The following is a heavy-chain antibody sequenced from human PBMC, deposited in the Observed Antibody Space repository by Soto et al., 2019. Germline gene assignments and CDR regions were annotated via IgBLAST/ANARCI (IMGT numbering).Heavy chain of an antibody. CDR3: RSSSRYSTDV. CDR2: IYGTGNT. V-gene: IGHV4-39*01. J-gene: IGHJ6*02. Sequence: QLQLQESGPGLVKPSETLSLSCTVSGGSITSSFYWGWIRQPPGKGLEWIGSIYGTGNTYYNPSLKGRVTRSADTSKNLFSLNLISVTAADTAVYYCRSSSRYSTDVWGQGATVTVSS. CDR1: GGSITSSFY. D-gene: IGHD6-13*01.